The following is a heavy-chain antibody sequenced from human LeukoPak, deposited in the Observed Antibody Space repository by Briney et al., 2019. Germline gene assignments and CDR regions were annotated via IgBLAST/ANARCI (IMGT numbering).Heavy chain of an antibody. CDR3: ARLVGNYYYYYMDV. D-gene: IGHD1-26*01. Sequence: SETLSLTCTVTGGSISGYHWNWIRQSPGKGLEWIANIYYTGIADYNPSLKSRVTTSVDTSKNQFSLKLSSVTAADTAVYYCARLVGNYYYYYMDVWGKGTTVTVSS. CDR1: GGSISGYH. CDR2: IYYTGIA. V-gene: IGHV4-59*08. J-gene: IGHJ6*03.